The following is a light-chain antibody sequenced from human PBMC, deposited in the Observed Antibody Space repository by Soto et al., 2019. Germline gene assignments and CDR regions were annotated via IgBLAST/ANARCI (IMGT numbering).Light chain of an antibody. CDR1: QSISSW. CDR3: QQYNSYPLT. J-gene: IGKJ3*01. Sequence: DIQMTQSPSTLSASVGDRVTITCRASQSISSWLAWYQQNPGKAPKLLIYKASSLESGVPSRFSGSGSGTEFTLTISSLQPDDFVTYYCQQYNSYPLTFGPGTKVDIK. CDR2: KAS. V-gene: IGKV1-5*03.